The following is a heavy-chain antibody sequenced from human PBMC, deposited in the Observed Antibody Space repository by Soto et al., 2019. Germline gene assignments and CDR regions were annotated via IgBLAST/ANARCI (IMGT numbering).Heavy chain of an antibody. CDR2: ISGSGGST. V-gene: IGHV3-23*01. D-gene: IGHD6-19*01. J-gene: IGHJ3*02. CDR1: GFTFSSYA. Sequence: PGGSLRLSCAASGFTFSSYAMSWVRQAPGKGLEWVSAISGSGGSTYYADSVKGRFTISRDNSKNTLYLQMDSLRAEDTAVYYCAIDPWFAVAVIDAFDIWAQGTMVPVS. CDR3: AIDPWFAVAVIDAFDI.